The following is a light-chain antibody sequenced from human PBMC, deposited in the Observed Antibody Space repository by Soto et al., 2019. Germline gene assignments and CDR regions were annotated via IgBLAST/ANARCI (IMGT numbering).Light chain of an antibody. Sequence: EVVMTQSPATLSVSPGERATLSCRASQSISSDLAWYQQKPGQAPRLLIYGASTRASDIPARFSGSGSGTEFTLTISSLQSEDFAVYYCQQYNNWPPWKFGQGTKV. CDR1: QSISSD. CDR2: GAS. J-gene: IGKJ1*01. CDR3: QQYNNWPPWK. V-gene: IGKV3-15*01.